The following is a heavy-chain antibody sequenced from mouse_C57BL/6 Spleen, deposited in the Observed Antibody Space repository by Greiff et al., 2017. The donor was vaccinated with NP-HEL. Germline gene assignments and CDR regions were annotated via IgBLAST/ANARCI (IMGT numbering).Heavy chain of an antibody. CDR2: ISSGGSYT. J-gene: IGHJ2*01. CDR3: ARHVVTTECFDY. Sequence: EVKLVESGGDLVKPGGSLKLSCAASGFTFSSYGMSWVRQTPDKRLEWVATISSGGSYTYYPDSVKGRFTISRDNAKNTLYLQMSSLKSEDTAMYYCARHVVTTECFDYWGQGTTLTVSS. CDR1: GFTFSSYG. D-gene: IGHD2-2*01. V-gene: IGHV5-6*01.